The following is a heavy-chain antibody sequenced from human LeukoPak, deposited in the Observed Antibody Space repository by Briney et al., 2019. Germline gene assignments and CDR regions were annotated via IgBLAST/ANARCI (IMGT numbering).Heavy chain of an antibody. V-gene: IGHV3-48*01. CDR3: ARDYLGEYQLPDAFDI. J-gene: IGHJ3*02. CDR2: ISSSSSTI. CDR1: GSTFSSYS. Sequence: GGSMRLSCAASGSTFSSYSMNWVRQAPGKGLEWVSYISSSSSTIYYADSVKGRFTISRDNAKNSLYLQMNSLRAEDTAVYYCARDYLGEYQLPDAFDIWGQGTMVTVSS. D-gene: IGHD2-2*01.